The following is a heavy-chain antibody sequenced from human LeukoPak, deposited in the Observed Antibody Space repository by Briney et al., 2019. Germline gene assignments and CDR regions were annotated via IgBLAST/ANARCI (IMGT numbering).Heavy chain of an antibody. CDR1: GGSISSSSYY. Sequence: SETLSLTCTVSGGSISSSSYYWGWIRQPPGKGLEWIGSIYYSGSTYYNPSLKSRVTISVDTSKNQFSLKLSSVTAADTAVYYCARQGCSSTSCDDYWGQGTLVTVSS. CDR2: IYYSGST. J-gene: IGHJ4*02. D-gene: IGHD2-2*01. V-gene: IGHV4-39*01. CDR3: ARQGCSSTSCDDY.